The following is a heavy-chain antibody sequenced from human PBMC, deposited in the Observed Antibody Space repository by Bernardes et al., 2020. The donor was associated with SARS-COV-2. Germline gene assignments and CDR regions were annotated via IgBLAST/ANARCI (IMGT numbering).Heavy chain of an antibody. D-gene: IGHD4-17*01. CDR2: INHSGST. J-gene: IGHJ6*02. V-gene: IGHV4-34*01. CDR1: VGSFSGYY. CDR3: SSYGDLYYYYGMYV. Sequence: TQHVTCAFYVGSFSGYYWSWIRQAQGKGLEWIREINHSGSTNYNPSLKSRVTISVDTSKNQLSLKLSSLTAAETAVYYCSSYGDLYYYYGMYVLGQGTTITVSS.